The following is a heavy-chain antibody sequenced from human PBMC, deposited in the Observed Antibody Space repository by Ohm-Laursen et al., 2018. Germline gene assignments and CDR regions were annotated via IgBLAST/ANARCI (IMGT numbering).Heavy chain of an antibody. CDR1: GYTFTAYY. CDR2: IKPNSGGT. D-gene: IGHD4/OR15-4a*01. J-gene: IGHJ3*02. Sequence: ASVKASCKSSGYTFTAYYMHWVRQAPGQGLEWMGWIKPNSGGTNYAQKFQGRVTMTRDTSISTDYMEVSSLTSDDTAVYYCARGLTRSAFDIWGQGTMVTVSS. CDR3: ARGLTRSAFDI. V-gene: IGHV1-2*02.